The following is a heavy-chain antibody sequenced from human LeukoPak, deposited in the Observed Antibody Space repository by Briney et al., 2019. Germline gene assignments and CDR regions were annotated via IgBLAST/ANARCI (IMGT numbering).Heavy chain of an antibody. J-gene: IGHJ5*02. D-gene: IGHD3-16*01. CDR3: ARVTEAFGWFDP. CDR2: ISAYNGNT. CDR1: GYTFTGYY. Sequence: ASVKVSCKASGYTFTGYYMHWVRQAPGQGLEWMGWISAYNGNTNYAQKLQGRVTMTTDTSTSTAYMELRSLRSDDTAVYYCARVTEAFGWFDPWGQGTLVTVSS. V-gene: IGHV1-18*04.